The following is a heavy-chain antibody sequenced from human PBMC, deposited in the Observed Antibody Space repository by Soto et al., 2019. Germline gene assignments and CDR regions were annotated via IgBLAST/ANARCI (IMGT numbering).Heavy chain of an antibody. CDR3: GRFRWGSPYGMDV. Sequence: QVQLQESGPGLVKPSETLSLTCTVSGDSISTYYWSWIRQPPGKGLEWIGYIYYSGSTNYNPSLKSRVTISVDTSKNQFSLKLSSVTAADTAVYYCGRFRWGSPYGMDVWGQGTTVTLFS. CDR1: GDSISTYY. CDR2: IYYSGST. V-gene: IGHV4-59*01. J-gene: IGHJ6*02. D-gene: IGHD2-21*01.